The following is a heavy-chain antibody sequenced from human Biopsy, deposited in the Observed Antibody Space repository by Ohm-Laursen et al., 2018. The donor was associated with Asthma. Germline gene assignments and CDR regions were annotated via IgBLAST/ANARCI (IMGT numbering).Heavy chain of an antibody. D-gene: IGHD2-15*01. CDR2: INSVFGTT. Sequence: SVKVSCKSLGGTFNTYVIGWVRQAPGQGLEWMGGINSVFGTTTYPQKFQDRVTITADDSTSTVYMELSSLRSEDTAVYYCARKAGSCISRPCYSVDFWGQGTLVTVSS. V-gene: IGHV1-69*13. J-gene: IGHJ4*02. CDR3: ARKAGSCISRPCYSVDF. CDR1: GGTFNTYV.